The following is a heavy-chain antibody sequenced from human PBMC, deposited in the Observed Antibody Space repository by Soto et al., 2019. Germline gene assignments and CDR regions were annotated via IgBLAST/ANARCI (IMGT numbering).Heavy chain of an antibody. J-gene: IGHJ5*02. CDR2: IYYSGST. CDR3: ARDREVARWFDP. D-gene: IGHD1-26*01. CDR1: GFTFSSYA. V-gene: IGHV4-31*02. Sequence: VQLLESGGGLVQPGGSLRLSCAASGFTFSSYAMSWIRQHPGKGLEWIGYIYYSGSTYYNPSLKSRVTISVDTSKNQFSLKLSSVTAADTAVYYCARDREVARWFDPWGQGTLVTVSS.